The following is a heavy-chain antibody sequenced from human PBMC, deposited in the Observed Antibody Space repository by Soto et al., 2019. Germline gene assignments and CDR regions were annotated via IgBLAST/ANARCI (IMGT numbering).Heavy chain of an antibody. J-gene: IGHJ6*02. CDR2: IDPGDSST. Sequence: GESLKISCRGSGYSFTTYWISWVRQMPWKGLEWMGKIDPGDSSTNYSPSFRGHITISVDRSINTAHLQFSSLKAADTAVYYCARLEKWYYNYYGLDVWGQGTMVTVSS. V-gene: IGHV5-10-1*01. CDR3: ARLEKWYYNYYGLDV. D-gene: IGHD1-26*01. CDR1: GYSFTTYW.